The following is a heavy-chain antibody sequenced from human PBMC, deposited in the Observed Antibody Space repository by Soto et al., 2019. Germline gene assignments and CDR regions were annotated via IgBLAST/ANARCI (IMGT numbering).Heavy chain of an antibody. CDR1: GFTFSTYG. D-gene: IGHD5-18*01. CDR2: IWFDGSNE. Sequence: GGFLRLSCAASGFTFSTYGMHWVRQAPGKGLEWVAVIWFDGSNEFYADSVRGRFTISRDNSKNTLYLQMNSLRAEDTAVYYCARAQVRGHSYYNWFDPWGQGTLVTVSS. V-gene: IGHV3-33*01. J-gene: IGHJ5*02. CDR3: ARAQVRGHSYYNWFDP.